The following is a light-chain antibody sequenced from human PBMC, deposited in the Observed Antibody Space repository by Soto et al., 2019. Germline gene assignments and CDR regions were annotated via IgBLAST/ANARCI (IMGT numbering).Light chain of an antibody. Sequence: QAVLTQSPSASASLGASVKLTCTLSSGHSSYAIAWHQQQPEKGPRYLMKLNSDGSHSTGDGIPDRFSGSSSGAERYLTSSSLQSEDEADYYCQTWGTGIQVFGGGTKVTVL. CDR1: SGHSSYA. CDR2: LNSDGSH. J-gene: IGLJ3*02. V-gene: IGLV4-69*01. CDR3: QTWGTGIQV.